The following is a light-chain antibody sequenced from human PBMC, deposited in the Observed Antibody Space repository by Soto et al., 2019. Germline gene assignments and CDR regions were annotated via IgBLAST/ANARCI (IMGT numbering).Light chain of an antibody. Sequence: SVLTQPRSVSGSPGQSVTISCTGTSSDVGGYNYVSWYQEHPGRAPKLMIYDVSIRPSGVPDRFSGSKSGNTASLTISGLLAEDEADYFCCSYAGTYSSFVFGSGTQV. CDR1: SSDVGGYNY. CDR2: DVS. V-gene: IGLV2-11*01. J-gene: IGLJ1*01. CDR3: CSYAGTYSSFV.